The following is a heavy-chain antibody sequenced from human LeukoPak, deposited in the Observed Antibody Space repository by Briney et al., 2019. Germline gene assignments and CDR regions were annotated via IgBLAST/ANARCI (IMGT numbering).Heavy chain of an antibody. D-gene: IGHD2-15*01. CDR1: GFTFSSYG. V-gene: IGHV3-30*18. CDR2: ISYDGSNK. CDR3: TKTDVVVVAPFGY. J-gene: IGHJ4*02. Sequence: GRSLRLSCAASGFTFSSYGMHWVRQAPGKGLEWVAVISYDGSNKYYADSVKGRFTLSRDNSKNTLYLQMNSLRAEDTAVYYCTKTDVVVVAPFGYWGQGTLVTVSS.